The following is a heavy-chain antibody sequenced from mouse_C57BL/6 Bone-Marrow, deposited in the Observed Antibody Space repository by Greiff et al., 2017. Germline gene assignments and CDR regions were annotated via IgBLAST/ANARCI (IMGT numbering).Heavy chain of an antibody. CDR2: FPPYNDDT. Sequence: VKLVESGAELVKPGASVKMSCKASGYTFTTYPIEWMKQNHGTSLEWIGNFPPYNDDTKYNEKFKGKATLTVEKSSSTVYLELSRVTSDDSAVYYCARGGNYGGYYFDYWGQGTTLTVSS. CDR1: GYTFTTYP. D-gene: IGHD2-1*01. J-gene: IGHJ2*01. V-gene: IGHV1-47*01. CDR3: ARGGNYGGYYFDY.